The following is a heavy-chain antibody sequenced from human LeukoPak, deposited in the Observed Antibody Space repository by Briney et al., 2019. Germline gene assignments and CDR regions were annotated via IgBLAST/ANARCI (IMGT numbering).Heavy chain of an antibody. D-gene: IGHD3-22*01. J-gene: IGHJ4*02. Sequence: PGRSLRLSCAASGFTFSNYGMHWVRQAPGKGLEGLAGSWYDGSNQYYADSVKGRFTTCRHNSEKTLYLQMKSLRPQHTAVYYCARDDASSFDRSGYFLPEKWGQGTLVTVSS. CDR3: ARDDASSFDRSGYFLPEK. CDR1: GFTFSNYG. CDR2: SWYDGSNQ. V-gene: IGHV3-33*01.